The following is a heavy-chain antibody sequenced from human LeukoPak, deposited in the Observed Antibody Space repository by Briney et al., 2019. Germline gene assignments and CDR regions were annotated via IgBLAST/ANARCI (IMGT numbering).Heavy chain of an antibody. CDR3: TRHHDYGDKIDY. D-gene: IGHD4-23*01. CDR1: GGSVTSASHY. V-gene: IGHV4-39*01. J-gene: IGHJ4*02. Sequence: SETLSLTCTVSGGSVTSASHYWAWIRQPPGKGLEWIGSIHYSGSTYYSPSLKSRLTISGDTSKSQFSLKLTFVTDADTAVCYCTRHHDYGDKIDYWGQGTLVTVSS. CDR2: IHYSGST.